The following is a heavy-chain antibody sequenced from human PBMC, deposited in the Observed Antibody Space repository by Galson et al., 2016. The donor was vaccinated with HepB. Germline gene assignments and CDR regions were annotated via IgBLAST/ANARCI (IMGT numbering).Heavy chain of an antibody. D-gene: IGHD2-21*02. CDR1: GGSTSSYF. V-gene: IGHV4-59*01. CDR2: IYKSGST. Sequence: SETLSLTCNVSGGSTSSYFWSWIRQSPGKGLEWIGYIYKSGSTSYSPSLKSRVTLSVDTSKNQFSLKLRSVTAADTAVYYYARGVTGTPYFDFWGQGALVTVSS. J-gene: IGHJ4*02. CDR3: ARGVTGTPYFDF.